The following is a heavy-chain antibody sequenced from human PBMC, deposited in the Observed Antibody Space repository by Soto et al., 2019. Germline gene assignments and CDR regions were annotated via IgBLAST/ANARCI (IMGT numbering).Heavy chain of an antibody. Sequence: SVKVSCKASGETCSSYAISLLRQAPVQVLEWMGGIIPIFGTANYAQKFQGRVTITADKSTSTAYMELSSLRSEDTAVYYCARGRRGYYFFDAFDIWGQGTMVTVSS. CDR1: GETCSSYA. CDR3: ARGRRGYYFFDAFDI. D-gene: IGHD3-22*01. V-gene: IGHV1-69*06. J-gene: IGHJ3*02. CDR2: IIPIFGTA.